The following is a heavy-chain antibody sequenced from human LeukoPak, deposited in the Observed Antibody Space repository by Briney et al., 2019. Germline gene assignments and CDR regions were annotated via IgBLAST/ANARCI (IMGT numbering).Heavy chain of an antibody. V-gene: IGHV3-9*01. CDR1: GFTFDDYA. D-gene: IGHD3-10*01. CDR3: ARDPPKTIPYYYGSGSYYS. CDR2: ISWNSGSI. Sequence: GRSLRLSCAASGFTFDDYAMHWVRQAPGKGLEWVSGISWNSGSIGYADSVKGRFTISRDNAKNSLYLQMNSLRAEDTAVYYCARDPPKTIPYYYGSGSYYSWGQGTLVTVSS. J-gene: IGHJ4*02.